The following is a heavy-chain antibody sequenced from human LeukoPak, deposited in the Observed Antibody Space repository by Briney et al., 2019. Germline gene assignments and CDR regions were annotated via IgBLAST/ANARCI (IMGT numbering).Heavy chain of an antibody. CDR2: ISSSSTSI. J-gene: IGHJ3*02. CDR3: ARDWGGPDAFDI. V-gene: IGHV3-48*04. Sequence: GSLRLSCAASGFTFSSYSMNWVRQAPGKGLEWVSYISSSSTSIYYADSVKGRFTISRDNAKNSLFLQMNSLRAEDTAVYYCARDWGGPDAFDIWGQGTMVTVSS. CDR1: GFTFSSYS. D-gene: IGHD2-21*01.